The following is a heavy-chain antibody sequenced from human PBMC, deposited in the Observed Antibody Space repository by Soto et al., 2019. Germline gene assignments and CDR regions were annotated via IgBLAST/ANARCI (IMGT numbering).Heavy chain of an antibody. J-gene: IGHJ5*02. CDR3: ARMKTGIAVAGPKGGSFDP. CDR2: INPSGGST. Sequence: ASVKVSCKASGYTFTSYYMHWVRQAPGQGLEWMGIINPSGGSTSYAQKFQGRVTMTRDTSTSTVYMELSSLRSEDTAVYYCARMKTGIAVAGPKGGSFDPWGQGTLVTVSS. V-gene: IGHV1-46*01. CDR1: GYTFTSYY. D-gene: IGHD6-19*01.